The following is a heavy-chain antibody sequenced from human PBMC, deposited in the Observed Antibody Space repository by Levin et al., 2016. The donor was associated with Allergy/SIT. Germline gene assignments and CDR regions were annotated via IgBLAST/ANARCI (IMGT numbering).Heavy chain of an antibody. CDR1: GGSISSYY. CDR3: ARYRPIAVAGIPRAGGAFDI. Sequence: SETLSLTCTVSGGSISSYYWSWIRQPPGKGLEWIGYIYYSGSTNYNPSLKSRVTISVDTSKNQFSLKLSSVTAADTAVYYCARYRPIAVAGIPRAGGAFDIWGQGTMVTVSS. CDR2: IYYSGST. J-gene: IGHJ3*02. V-gene: IGHV4-59*01. D-gene: IGHD6-19*01.